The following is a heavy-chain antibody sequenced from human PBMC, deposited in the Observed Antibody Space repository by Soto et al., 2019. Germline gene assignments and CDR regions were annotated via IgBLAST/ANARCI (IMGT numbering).Heavy chain of an antibody. Sequence: GGSLRLSCAASGFTFSSYAMHWVRQAPGKGLEWVAVISYDGSNKYYADSVKGRFTISRDNSKNTLYLQMNSLRAEDTAVYYCARDSRIAAAEYYFDYWGQGTLVTVSS. CDR2: ISYDGSNK. CDR1: GFTFSSYA. D-gene: IGHD6-13*01. J-gene: IGHJ4*02. CDR3: ARDSRIAAAEYYFDY. V-gene: IGHV3-30-3*01.